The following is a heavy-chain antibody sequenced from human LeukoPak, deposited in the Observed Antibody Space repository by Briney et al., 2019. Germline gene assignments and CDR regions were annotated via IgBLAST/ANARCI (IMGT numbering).Heavy chain of an antibody. Sequence: PSETLSLTCTVSGSSISSYYWSWIRQPPGKGLEWIGYIYYSGSTNYNPSLKSRVTISVDTSKNQFSLKLSSVTAADTAVYYCARDYYGSGTNWFDPWGQGTLVTVSS. CDR2: IYYSGST. CDR3: ARDYYGSGTNWFDP. D-gene: IGHD3-10*01. CDR1: GSSISSYY. V-gene: IGHV4-59*08. J-gene: IGHJ5*02.